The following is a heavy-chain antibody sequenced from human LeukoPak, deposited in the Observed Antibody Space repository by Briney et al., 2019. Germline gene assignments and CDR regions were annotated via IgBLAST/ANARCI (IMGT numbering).Heavy chain of an antibody. J-gene: IGHJ4*02. CDR2: ISGSGGST. D-gene: IGHD3-10*01. CDR3: AKGPNYGSGSYYSRY. V-gene: IGHV3-23*01. Sequence: GGSLRLSCAASGFTFSSYAMSWVRQAPGKGLEWVSAISGSGGSTYYADSVKGRFTISRDNSKSTLYLQMNSLRAEDTAVYYCAKGPNYGSGSYYSRYWGQGTLVTVSS. CDR1: GFTFSSYA.